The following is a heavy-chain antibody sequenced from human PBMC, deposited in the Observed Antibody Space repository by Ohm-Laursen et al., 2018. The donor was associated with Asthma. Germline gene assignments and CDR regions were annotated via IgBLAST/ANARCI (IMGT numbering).Heavy chain of an antibody. CDR2: ISYDGSNK. CDR3: AKDRGLSVVQTSAFDY. Sequence: SPRLSCSASGFTFRSYAMHWVRQAPGKGLEWVAIISYDGSNKDYADSVKGRFTISRDNSKITVYVQMNSLRPEDTAVYYCAKDRGLSVVQTSAFDYWGQGTLVTVSS. J-gene: IGHJ4*02. V-gene: IGHV3-30*04. CDR1: GFTFRSYA. D-gene: IGHD4/OR15-4a*01.